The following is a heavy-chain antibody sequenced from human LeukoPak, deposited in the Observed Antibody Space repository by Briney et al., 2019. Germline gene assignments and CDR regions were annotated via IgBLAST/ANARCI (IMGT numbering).Heavy chain of an antibody. CDR3: ASLDDYGDYEDY. D-gene: IGHD4-17*01. CDR2: ISYDGSNK. J-gene: IGHJ4*02. Sequence: GRSLRLSCAASGFTFSSYGMHWVRQAPGKGLEWVAVISYDGSNKYYADSVKGRFTISRDNSKNTLYLQMNSLRAEDTAVYYCASLDDYGDYEDYWGQGTLVTVSS. V-gene: IGHV3-30*03. CDR1: GFTFSSYG.